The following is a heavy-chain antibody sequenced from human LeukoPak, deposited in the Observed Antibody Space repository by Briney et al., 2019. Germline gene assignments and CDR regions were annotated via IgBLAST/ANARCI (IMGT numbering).Heavy chain of an antibody. CDR3: AKERKDIVAAGTDY. CDR1: GFTFSNFA. CDR2: IWYDGSHE. Sequence: GMSLRLSCAASGFTFSNFAMHWVRQVPGKGLEWVALIWYDGSHESYADSVKGRFSISRDNSKNPLYLQMNSLRVEDTAVYYCAKERKDIVAAGTDYWGPGTLVTVSS. J-gene: IGHJ4*02. V-gene: IGHV3-33*06. D-gene: IGHD6-13*01.